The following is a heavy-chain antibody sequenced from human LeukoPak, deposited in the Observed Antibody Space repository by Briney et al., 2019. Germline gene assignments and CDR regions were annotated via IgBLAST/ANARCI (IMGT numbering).Heavy chain of an antibody. Sequence: SETLSLTCTVSGGSISSSSYYWGWIRQPPGKGLEWIGSVYYTGASYYNPSLKSRVTISIDTSKKHFSLKLTSVTAADTAVYYCARDSRRELLHAFDIWGQGTMVTVSS. CDR3: ARDSRRELLHAFDI. CDR1: GGSISSSSYY. D-gene: IGHD1-26*01. CDR2: VYYTGAS. J-gene: IGHJ3*02. V-gene: IGHV4-39*07.